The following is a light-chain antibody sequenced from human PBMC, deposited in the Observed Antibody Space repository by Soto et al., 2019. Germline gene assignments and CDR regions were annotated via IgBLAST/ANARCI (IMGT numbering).Light chain of an antibody. Sequence: DIQMTQSPSTLSASVGDRVTITCRASQSISSWLAWYQQKPGKAPKVLIFDASSLESGVPSRFSGSGSATEFTLTNSSLQPDYFATYYCQQYSTYPWTFGKGTKVEI. V-gene: IGKV1-5*01. CDR2: DAS. CDR3: QQYSTYPWT. J-gene: IGKJ1*01. CDR1: QSISSW.